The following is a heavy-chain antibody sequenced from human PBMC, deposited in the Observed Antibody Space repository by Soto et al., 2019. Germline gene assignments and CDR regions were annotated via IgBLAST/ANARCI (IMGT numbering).Heavy chain of an antibody. CDR1: GYTFTSYY. J-gene: IGHJ6*03. CDR3: ARVRLGAAAGPNYYYYYMDV. V-gene: IGHV1-46*03. D-gene: IGHD6-13*01. CDR2: INPSGGST. Sequence: ASVKVSCKASGYTFTSYYMHWVRQAPGQGLEWMGIINPSGGSTSYAQKFQGRVTMTRDTSTSTVYMELSSLRSEDTAVYYCARVRLGAAAGPNYYYYYMDVWGKGTTVTFSS.